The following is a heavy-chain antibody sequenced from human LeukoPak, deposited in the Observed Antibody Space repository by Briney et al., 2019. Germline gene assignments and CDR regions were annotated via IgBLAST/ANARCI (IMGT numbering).Heavy chain of an antibody. D-gene: IGHD3-10*01. J-gene: IGHJ5*02. CDR2: MNPNSGNT. CDR3: ARGTYYGSGSSGNWFDP. V-gene: IGHV1-8*01. CDR1: GYTFTSYD. Sequence: ASVKVSSKASGYTFTSYDINWVRQATGQGLEWMGWMNPNSGNTGYAQKFQGRVTMTRNTSISTAYMELSSLRSEDTAVYYCARGTYYGSGSSGNWFDPWGQGTLVTVSS.